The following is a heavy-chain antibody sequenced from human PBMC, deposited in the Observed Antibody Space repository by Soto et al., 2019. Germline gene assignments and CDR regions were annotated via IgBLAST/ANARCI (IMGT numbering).Heavy chain of an antibody. CDR3: AREVIATADSDAFDI. V-gene: IGHV4-30-4*01. CDR1: GGSISSTNYF. CDR2: IDYSGSA. D-gene: IGHD6-13*01. Sequence: QVQLQESGPGLVKPSQTLSLTCTVSGGSISSTNYFWSWIRQPPGKGLEWIAYIDYSGSAYSNPSLESRITISLDTSRNQFSLKLSSVTAADTAVYYCAREVIATADSDAFDIWGQGTMVTVSS. J-gene: IGHJ3*02.